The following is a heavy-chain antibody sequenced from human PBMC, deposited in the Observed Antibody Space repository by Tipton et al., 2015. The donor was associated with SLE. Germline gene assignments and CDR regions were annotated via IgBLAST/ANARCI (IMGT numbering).Heavy chain of an antibody. CDR3: ARQGDYDAFDI. CDR2: IYYSGST. D-gene: IGHD4-17*01. J-gene: IGHJ3*02. Sequence: TLSLTCTVSGGSISSSSYYWGWIRQPPGKGLEWIGSIYYSGSTYYNPPLKSRVTISVDTSKNQFSLKLSSVTAADTAVYYCARQGDYDAFDIWGQGTMVTVSS. V-gene: IGHV4-39*01. CDR1: GGSISSSSYY.